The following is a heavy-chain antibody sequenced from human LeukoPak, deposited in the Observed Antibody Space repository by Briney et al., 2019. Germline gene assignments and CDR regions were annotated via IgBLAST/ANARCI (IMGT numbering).Heavy chain of an antibody. Sequence: ASANVSCKASGYTFTRYGIRWVRQAPGQGPGWMGWISAYNGNTNYTQKLQGRVTMTPDTSTSTAYMELRSLRSDDTAVYHCARSPKGVVVPAALAYFQHWGQGTLVTVSS. CDR2: ISAYNGNT. V-gene: IGHV1-18*01. J-gene: IGHJ1*01. CDR3: ARSPKGVVVPAALAYFQH. D-gene: IGHD2-2*01. CDR1: GYTFTRYG.